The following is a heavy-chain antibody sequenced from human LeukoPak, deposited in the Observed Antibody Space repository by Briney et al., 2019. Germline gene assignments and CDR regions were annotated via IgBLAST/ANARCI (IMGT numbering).Heavy chain of an antibody. CDR2: INSDGSST. J-gene: IGHJ4*02. Sequence: GGSLRLSCAASGFTFSSYWMYWVRQAPGKGLVWVSRINSDGSSTSYADSVKGRFTISRDNAKNTLYLQMNSLRAEDTAVYYCAREYGGYYPNPIDYWGQGTLVTVSS. CDR3: AREYGGYYPNPIDY. CDR1: GFTFSSYW. V-gene: IGHV3-74*01. D-gene: IGHD1-26*01.